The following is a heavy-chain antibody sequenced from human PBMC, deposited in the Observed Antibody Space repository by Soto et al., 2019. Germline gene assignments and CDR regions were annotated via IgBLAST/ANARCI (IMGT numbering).Heavy chain of an antibody. CDR3: ARDLIITMVRGVIDY. CDR1: GYTFTSYY. D-gene: IGHD3-10*01. Sequence: QVQLVQSGAEVKKPGASVKVSCKASGYTFTSYYMHWVRQAPGQGLEWMGIINPSGGSTSYAQKFQGRVTMTRDTSTSTVYMELSSLRSEDTAVYYCARDLIITMVRGVIDYWGQGTLVTVSS. V-gene: IGHV1-46*01. J-gene: IGHJ4*02. CDR2: INPSGGST.